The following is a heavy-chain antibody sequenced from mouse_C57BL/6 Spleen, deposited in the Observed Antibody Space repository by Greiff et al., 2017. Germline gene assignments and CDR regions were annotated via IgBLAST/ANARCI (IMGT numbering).Heavy chain of an antibody. CDR1: GYTFTSYD. D-gene: IGHD1-1*01. CDR2: IFPRDGST. CDR3: ARWGVVATERALDY. V-gene: IGHV1-85*01. J-gene: IGHJ2*01. Sequence: QVQLQQSGPELMKPGASVKLSCKASGYTFTSYDINWVKQRPGQGLEWIGWIFPRDGSTKYNEKFKGKATLTVDTSSSTAYMELHSLTSEDSAVYFCARWGVVATERALDYWGQGTTLTVSS.